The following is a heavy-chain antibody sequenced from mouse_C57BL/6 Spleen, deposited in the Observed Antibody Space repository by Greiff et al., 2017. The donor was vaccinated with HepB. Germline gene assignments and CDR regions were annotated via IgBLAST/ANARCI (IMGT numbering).Heavy chain of an antibody. D-gene: IGHD1-1*01. CDR1: GYTFTDYY. V-gene: IGHV1-26*01. Sequence: EVQLQQSGPELVKPGASVKISCKASGYTFTDYYMNWVKQSHGKSLEWIGDINPNNGGTSYNQKFKGKAKLTVDKSSSTAYMELRSLTSEDSAVYYCARGGIGYGRRYFDVWGTGTTVTVSS. CDR3: ARGGIGYGRRYFDV. J-gene: IGHJ1*03. CDR2: INPNNGGT.